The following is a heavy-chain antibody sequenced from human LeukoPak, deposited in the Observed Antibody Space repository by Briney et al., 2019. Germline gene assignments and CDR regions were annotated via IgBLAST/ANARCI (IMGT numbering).Heavy chain of an antibody. Sequence: ASVKVSCKASGYTFTSYYMHWVRQAPGQGLEWMGIINPSGGSTSYAQKFQGRVTMTRDMSTSTVYMELSSLRSEDTAVYYCARGISRPVEYDFWSGSSIAVAGLTDYWGQGTLVTVSS. CDR1: GYTFTSYY. CDR2: INPSGGST. J-gene: IGHJ4*02. D-gene: IGHD3-3*01. CDR3: ARGISRPVEYDFWSGSSIAVAGLTDY. V-gene: IGHV1-46*01.